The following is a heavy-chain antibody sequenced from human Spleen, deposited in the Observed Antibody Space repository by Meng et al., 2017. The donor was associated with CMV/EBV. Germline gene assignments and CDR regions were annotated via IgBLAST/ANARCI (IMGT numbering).Heavy chain of an antibody. D-gene: IGHD3-16*01. CDR2: INHSGST. CDR1: GGSFSGYY. J-gene: IGHJ6*02. V-gene: IGHV4-34*01. Sequence: GSLRLSCAVYGGSFSGYYWSWIRQPPGKGLEWIGEINHSGSTNYNPSLKSRVTISLDTSKNQFSLKLSSVTAADTAVYYCARDRLGFGMDVWGQGTTVTVSS. CDR3: ARDRLGFGMDV.